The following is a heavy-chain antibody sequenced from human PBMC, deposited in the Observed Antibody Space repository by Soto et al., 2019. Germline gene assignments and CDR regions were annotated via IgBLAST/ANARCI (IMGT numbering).Heavy chain of an antibody. J-gene: IGHJ4*02. D-gene: IGHD3-16*01. Sequence: WGSLRLSWAAFGFTFSSYAMSWGRQAPGQGLERVSALTYSGESTNYLDSVMCRFTISRDTSKNTQYFQMNSQRSAYTAVYYLAKDQLRLMNLIINSEIWCQGTLVTASS. CDR3: AKDQLRLMNLIINSEI. CDR1: GFTFSSYA. V-gene: IGHV3-23*02. CDR2: LTYSGEST.